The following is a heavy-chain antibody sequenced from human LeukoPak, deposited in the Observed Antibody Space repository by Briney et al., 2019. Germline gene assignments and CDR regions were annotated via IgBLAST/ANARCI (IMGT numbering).Heavy chain of an antibody. J-gene: IGHJ4*02. CDR1: GFTFSSCA. D-gene: IGHD3-22*01. CDR3: AKEGRYYDSSGTLNGDFFDY. CDR2: ISGSGGST. Sequence: RSGGSLRLSCAASGFTFSSCAMSWVRQAPGKGLEWVSAISGSGGSTYYADSVKGRFTISRDNSKNTLYLQMNSLRAEDTAVYYCAKEGRYYDSSGTLNGDFFDYWGQGTLVTVSS. V-gene: IGHV3-23*01.